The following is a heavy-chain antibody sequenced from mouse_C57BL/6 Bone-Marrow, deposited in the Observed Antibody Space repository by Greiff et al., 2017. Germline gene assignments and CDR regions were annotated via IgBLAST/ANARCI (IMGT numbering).Heavy chain of an antibody. D-gene: IGHD2-4*01. CDR1: GFNIKDDY. Sequence: EVQLQESGAELVRPGASVKLSCTASGFNIKDDYMHWVKQRPEQGLEWIGWIDPENGDTEYASKFQGKATITADTSSNTAYLQLSILTSEDTAVYYCTTDDYSWFAYWGKGALVTVSA. J-gene: IGHJ3*01. CDR2: IDPENGDT. V-gene: IGHV14-4*01. CDR3: TTDDYSWFAY.